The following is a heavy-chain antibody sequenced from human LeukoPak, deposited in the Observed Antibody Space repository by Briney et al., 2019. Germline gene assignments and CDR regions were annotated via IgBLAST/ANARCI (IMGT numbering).Heavy chain of an antibody. V-gene: IGHV1-69*04. CDR1: GGTFSSYA. Sequence: ASVKVSCKASGGTFSSYAISWVRQAPGQGLEWMGRIIPILGIANYAQKFQGRVTITADKSTSTAYMELSSLRSEDTAVYYCASYPSYSSSWYHYWGQGTLVTVSS. CDR2: IIPILGIA. D-gene: IGHD6-13*01. CDR3: ASYPSYSSSWYHY. J-gene: IGHJ4*02.